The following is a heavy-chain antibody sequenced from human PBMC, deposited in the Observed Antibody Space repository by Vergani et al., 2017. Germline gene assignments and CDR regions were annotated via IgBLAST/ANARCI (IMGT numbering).Heavy chain of an antibody. J-gene: IGHJ5*02. CDR3: ARHSTVEWLVKLGWIVP. CDR1: GASIRSSNYY. D-gene: IGHD6-19*01. Sequence: HLQLQESGPGLVKPSATLSLTCSVSGASIRSSNYYWGWIRQPPGKGLEWIASIYYSGSTYYNPSLKSRVTISVDTSKNQFSLKLSSVTAADTAVYFCARHSTVEWLVKLGWIVPWGQGILVTVSS. CDR2: IYYSGST. V-gene: IGHV4-39*01.